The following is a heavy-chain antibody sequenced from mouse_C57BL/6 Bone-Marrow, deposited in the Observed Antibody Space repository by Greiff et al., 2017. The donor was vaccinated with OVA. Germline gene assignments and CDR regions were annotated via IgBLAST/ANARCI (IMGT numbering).Heavy chain of an antibody. J-gene: IGHJ2*01. Sequence: QVQLKQPGAELVKPGASVKLSCKASGYTFTSYWMHWVKQRPGQGLEWIGMIHPNSGSTNYNEKFKSKATLTVDKSSSTAYMQLSSLTSEDSAVYYSARRDYSSIYTYYSDYWGQGTTLSLSS. CDR1: GYTFTSYW. CDR2: IHPNSGST. CDR3: ARRDYSSIYTYYSDY. V-gene: IGHV1-64*01. D-gene: IGHD2-5*01.